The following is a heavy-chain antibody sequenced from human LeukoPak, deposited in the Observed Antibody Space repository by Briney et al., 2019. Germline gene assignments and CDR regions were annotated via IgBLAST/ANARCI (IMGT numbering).Heavy chain of an antibody. J-gene: IGHJ2*01. CDR1: GFAFSSYW. Sequence: HGGSLRLSCAASGFAFSSYWMSWVRQAPGKGLEWVANIKQDGSEKYYVDSVKGRFTISRDNAKNSLYLQMNSLRAEDTAVYYCARDRFGVAAAGSWYFDLWGRGTLVTVSS. CDR3: ARDRFGVAAAGSWYFDL. CDR2: IKQDGSEK. V-gene: IGHV3-7*04. D-gene: IGHD6-13*01.